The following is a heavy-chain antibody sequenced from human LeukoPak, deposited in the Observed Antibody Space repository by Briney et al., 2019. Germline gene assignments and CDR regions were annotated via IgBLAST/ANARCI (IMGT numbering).Heavy chain of an antibody. J-gene: IGHJ5*01. CDR3: ARTPGFSYGFGWFDS. CDR1: GGSISSYY. D-gene: IGHD5-18*01. Sequence: KPSETLSLTCTVSGGSISSYYWSWIRQPAGKGLEWIGRIYTSGSANYNPSLKSRVTMSVDTSKNQFSLNLSSLTAADTAVYYCARTPGFSYGFGWFDSWGQGTLVTVSS. CDR2: IYTSGSA. V-gene: IGHV4-4*07.